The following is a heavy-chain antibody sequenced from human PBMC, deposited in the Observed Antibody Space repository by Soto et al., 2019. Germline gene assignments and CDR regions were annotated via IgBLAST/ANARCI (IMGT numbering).Heavy chain of an antibody. Sequence: SGPTLVNPTQTLTLTCTFSGFSLSTSGVAVGWIRQPPGKALEWLALIYWDGDKRYSPSLKSRLTITKDTSKNQVVLTMTNMDPVDTATYYCALIGAPYGYSSGWSFDYWGQGTLVTVSS. CDR2: IYWDGDK. J-gene: IGHJ4*02. V-gene: IGHV2-5*02. D-gene: IGHD6-19*01. CDR1: GFSLSTSGVA. CDR3: ALIGAPYGYSSGWSFDY.